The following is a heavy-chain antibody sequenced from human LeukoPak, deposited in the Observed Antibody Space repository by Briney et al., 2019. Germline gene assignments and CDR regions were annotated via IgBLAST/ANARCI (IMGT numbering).Heavy chain of an antibody. D-gene: IGHD2-15*01. Sequence: PSQTLSLTCAISGDSVSSNSVAWNWVRQSPSRGLEWLGRASYKSEWYFNYAVSVKSRITINPDTSKNQFSLQLNSVTPEDTAVYFCARDGWPALDYWGQGTLVTVSS. CDR1: GDSVSSNSVA. CDR2: ASYKSEWYF. J-gene: IGHJ4*02. CDR3: ARDGWPALDY. V-gene: IGHV6-1*01.